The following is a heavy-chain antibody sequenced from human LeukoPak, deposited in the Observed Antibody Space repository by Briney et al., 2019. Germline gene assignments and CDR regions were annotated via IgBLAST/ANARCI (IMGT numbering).Heavy chain of an antibody. CDR1: GGSISSYY. Sequence: SSETLSLTCTVSGGSISSYYWSWIRQPPGKGLEWIGYIYYSGSTNYNPSLKSRVTISVDTSKNQFSLKLSSVTAADTAVYYCARLWFGEPVDAFDIWGQGTMVTVSS. D-gene: IGHD3-10*01. J-gene: IGHJ3*02. V-gene: IGHV4-59*01. CDR2: IYYSGST. CDR3: ARLWFGEPVDAFDI.